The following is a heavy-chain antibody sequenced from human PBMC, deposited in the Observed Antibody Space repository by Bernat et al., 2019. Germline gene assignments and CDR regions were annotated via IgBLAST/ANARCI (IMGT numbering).Heavy chain of an antibody. CDR3: ATVLYYYDGSGLCAFDI. Sequence: EVQLVESGGGLVKPGGSLRLSCAASGFTFSNAWMNWVRQAPGKGLEWVGRIKSKTDGGTTDYAAPVKGRFTISRDDSTNTLYLQMNSLKTEDTAVYYCATVLYYYDGSGLCAFDIWGQGTMVTVSS. CDR2: IKSKTDGGTT. D-gene: IGHD3-22*01. J-gene: IGHJ3*02. CDR1: GFTFSNAW. V-gene: IGHV3-15*07.